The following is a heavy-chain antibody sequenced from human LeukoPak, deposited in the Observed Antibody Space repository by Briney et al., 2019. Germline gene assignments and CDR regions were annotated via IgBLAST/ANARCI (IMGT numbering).Heavy chain of an antibody. D-gene: IGHD3-3*01. Sequence: GGSLRLSCAASRFTFSTSWMHWVRQAPGKGLVWVSRINSDGISTSYADSVKGRFTISRDNAKNTLYLQMNSLRAEDTAVYYCARDFTIFDAFDIWGQGTMVTVSS. V-gene: IGHV3-74*01. CDR3: ARDFTIFDAFDI. CDR2: INSDGIST. J-gene: IGHJ3*02. CDR1: RFTFSTSW.